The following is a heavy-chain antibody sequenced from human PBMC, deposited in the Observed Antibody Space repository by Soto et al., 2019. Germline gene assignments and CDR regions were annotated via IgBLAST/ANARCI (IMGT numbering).Heavy chain of an antibody. CDR3: ASKSGSYALDY. Sequence: PSETLSLTCAVYGGSFSGYYWSWIRQPPGKWLEWIGEINHSGSTNYNPSLKSRVTISVDTSKNQFSLKLSSVTAADTAVYYCASKSGSYALDYWGQGXLVTVSS. V-gene: IGHV4-34*01. D-gene: IGHD1-26*01. CDR2: INHSGST. J-gene: IGHJ4*02. CDR1: GGSFSGYY.